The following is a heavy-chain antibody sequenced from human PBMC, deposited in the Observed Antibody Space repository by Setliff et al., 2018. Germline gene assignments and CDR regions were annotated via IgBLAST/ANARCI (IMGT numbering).Heavy chain of an antibody. D-gene: IGHD1-26*01. CDR2: VYSNVGT. CDR3: ASRNSDGGPEYFQH. J-gene: IGHJ1*01. Sequence: SSETLSLTCTVSGGSLSSYNYWSWIRQPAGKGLEWIGRVYSNVGTNFNPSLKSRVTMSVDASKNQISLKLMSVTAADTAVYYCASRNSDGGPEYFQHWGQGALVTVSS. CDR1: GGSLSSYNY. V-gene: IGHV4-4*07.